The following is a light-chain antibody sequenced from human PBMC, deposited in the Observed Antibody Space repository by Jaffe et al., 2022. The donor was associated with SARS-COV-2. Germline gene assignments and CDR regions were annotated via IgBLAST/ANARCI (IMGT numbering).Light chain of an antibody. CDR3: SSYTNTGAVV. Sequence: QSALTQPASVSGSPGQSITISCTGGSFDIGAYDYVSWYQQYPGRAPKLIIFDVNNRPSGISDRFSGSKSDTTASLTISGLQADDESDFYCSSYTNTGAVVFGGGTRLTVL. V-gene: IGLV2-14*03. J-gene: IGLJ2*01. CDR1: SFDIGAYDY. CDR2: DVN.